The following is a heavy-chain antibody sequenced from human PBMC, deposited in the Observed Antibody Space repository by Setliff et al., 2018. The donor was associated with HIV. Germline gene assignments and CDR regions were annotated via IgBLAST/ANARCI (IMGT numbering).Heavy chain of an antibody. CDR1: GYNFATYW. V-gene: IGHV5-51*01. D-gene: IGHD7-27*01. CDR2: IYPSDSTI. J-gene: IGHJ3*01. CDR3: ARRKTGDPRHAFDV. Sequence: GASLKISCQASGYNFATYWIGGVRQVPGEGLEWIAIIYPSDSTINYNPSFRGQVTVSADQSITTAYLQWTSLKSSDTAIYFCARRKTGDPRHAFDVWGRGTMVTVSS.